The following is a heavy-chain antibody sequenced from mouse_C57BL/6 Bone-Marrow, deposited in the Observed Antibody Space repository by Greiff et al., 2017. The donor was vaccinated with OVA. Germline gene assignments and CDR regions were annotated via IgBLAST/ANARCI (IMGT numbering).Heavy chain of an antibody. J-gene: IGHJ3*01. CDR3: TNKYYGSSLCAY. CDR2: ISSGGDYI. Sequence: EVKLVESGEGLVKPGGSLKLSFSSSFFPFLLSSLSFFRPPPAKRLSWVAYISSGGDYIYYADTVKGRFTISRDNARNTLYLQMSSLKSEDTAMYYCTNKYYGSSLCAYWGQGTLVTVSA. V-gene: IGHV5-9-1*02. CDR1: FFPFLLSS. D-gene: IGHD1-1*01.